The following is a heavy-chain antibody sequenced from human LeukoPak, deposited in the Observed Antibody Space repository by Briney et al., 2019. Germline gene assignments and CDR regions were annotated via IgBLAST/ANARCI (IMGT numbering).Heavy chain of an antibody. CDR1: GFTVSSNY. CDR2: IYSGGST. CDR3: ARFITMMAIGNWFDP. D-gene: IGHD3-22*01. Sequence: GGSLRLSCAASGFTVSSNYMSWVRQAPGKGLEWVSVIYSGGSTYYADSVKGRFTISRDNSKHTLYLQMNSLRAEDTAVYYCARFITMMAIGNWFDPWGQGTLVTVSS. V-gene: IGHV3-66*02. J-gene: IGHJ5*02.